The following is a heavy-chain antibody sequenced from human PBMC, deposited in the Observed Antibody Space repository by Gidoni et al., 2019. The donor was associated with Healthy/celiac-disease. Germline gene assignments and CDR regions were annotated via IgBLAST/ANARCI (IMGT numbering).Heavy chain of an antibody. J-gene: IGHJ3*02. V-gene: IGHV4-4*07. Sequence: QVHLQESGPGLVKPSETLSLTCTVSGDSISNYYWTWIRQPAGKGLEWIGRIYTSGSTNYNPSLKSRGTLSVDTSKKQFSLKLSSVTAEDTAVYYCAREDYDIWSGYYSSSGGAFDIWGQGTMVTVSS. CDR1: GDSISNYY. CDR3: AREDYDIWSGYYSSSGGAFDI. D-gene: IGHD3-3*01. CDR2: IYTSGST.